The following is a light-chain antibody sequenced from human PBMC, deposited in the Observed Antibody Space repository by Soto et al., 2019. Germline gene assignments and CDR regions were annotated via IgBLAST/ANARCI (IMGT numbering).Light chain of an antibody. J-gene: IGLJ1*01. CDR1: NSDVGGYNY. CDR2: DVT. CDR3: SSYTTSNTRQIV. Sequence: QSVLTQPASVSGSPGQSITISCTGTNSDVGGYNYVSWYQHHPGKAPKLIIYDVTNRPSGVSNPFSGSKSGNTASLTISGLQPEDEADYYCSSYTTSNTRQIVFGTGTKVTVL. V-gene: IGLV2-14*03.